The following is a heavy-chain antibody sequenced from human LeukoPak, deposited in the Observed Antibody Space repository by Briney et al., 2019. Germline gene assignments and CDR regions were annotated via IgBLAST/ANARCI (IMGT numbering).Heavy chain of an antibody. J-gene: IGHJ4*02. D-gene: IGHD6-19*01. CDR2: ISGSGGST. CDR1: GFTFSSYA. Sequence: GGSLRLACAASGFTFSSYAMSWVRQAPGEGLEWVSAISGSGGSTYYADSVKGRFTISRDNSKNTLYLQMNSLRAEDTAVYYCAKDPVSAVAGTDPHWGQGTLVTVSS. CDR3: AKDPVSAVAGTDPH. V-gene: IGHV3-23*01.